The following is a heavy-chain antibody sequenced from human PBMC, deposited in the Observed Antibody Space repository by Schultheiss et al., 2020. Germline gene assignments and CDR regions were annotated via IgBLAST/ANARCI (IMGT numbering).Heavy chain of an antibody. CDR1: GFTFSSYA. V-gene: IGHV3-23*01. J-gene: IGHJ6*02. CDR2: ISGSGGST. Sequence: EGSLRLSCAASGFTFSSYAMSWVRQAPGKGLEWVSAISGSGGSTYYADSVKGRFTISRDNSKNTLYLQMNSLRAEDTAVYYCAKAGTKLIYYYYYGMDVWGPGTTVTVAS. CDR3: AKAGTKLIYYYYYGMDV. D-gene: IGHD4-23*01.